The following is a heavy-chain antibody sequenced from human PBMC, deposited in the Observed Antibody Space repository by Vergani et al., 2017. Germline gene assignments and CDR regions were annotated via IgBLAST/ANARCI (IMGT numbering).Heavy chain of an antibody. Sequence: EEQLVQSGAEVKKPGESLKISCQGSGYSITNYWIAWVRQRPGKGLEWMGIIYAGDSDVRYSPSFQGQVTMSVDKSLSTAYLQWSSLKASDTATYYCAKTHDFSSLYSSYNWFDPWGQGTQVTVSS. J-gene: IGHJ5*02. CDR1: GYSITNYW. D-gene: IGHD3-3*01. V-gene: IGHV5-51*03. CDR2: IYAGDSDV. CDR3: AKTHDFSSLYSSYNWFDP.